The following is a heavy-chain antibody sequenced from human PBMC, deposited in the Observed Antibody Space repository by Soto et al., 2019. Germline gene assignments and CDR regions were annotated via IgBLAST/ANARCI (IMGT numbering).Heavy chain of an antibody. CDR1: GFSFSSYT. J-gene: IGHJ4*02. D-gene: IGHD3-10*01. V-gene: IGHV3-23*01. CDR3: ANRLNYASGSFDS. CDR2: ISGSGGTT. Sequence: GALRLSCASSGFSFSSYTMSWVRQAPGKGLKWVSAISGSGGTTNYADPVEGRFTISRDNSKNTLYLQMNSLRAEDTAVYYGANRLNYASGSFDSCGKESMVSVSS.